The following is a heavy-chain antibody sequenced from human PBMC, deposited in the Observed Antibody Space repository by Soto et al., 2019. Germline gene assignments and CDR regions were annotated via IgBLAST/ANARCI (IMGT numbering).Heavy chain of an antibody. V-gene: IGHV1-58*01. CDR1: GFTFTSSA. J-gene: IGHJ6*02. Sequence: SVKVSCKASGFTFTSSAVQWVRQARGQRLEWIGWIVVGSGNTNYAQKFQERVTITRDMSTSTAYMELSSLRSEDTAVYYCAADRGYDFWSGYLTGYGMDVWGQGTTVSVSS. CDR2: IVVGSGNT. CDR3: AADRGYDFWSGYLTGYGMDV. D-gene: IGHD3-3*01.